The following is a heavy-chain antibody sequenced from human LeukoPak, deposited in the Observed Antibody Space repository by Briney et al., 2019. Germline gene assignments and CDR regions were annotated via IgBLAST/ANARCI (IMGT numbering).Heavy chain of an antibody. Sequence: PGRSLRLSCAASGFTFNSYGMHWVRQAPGKGLEWVAVIWYDGSNKYYADSVKGRFTISRVNSKNTLYLQMNSLRAEDTAVYYCARVPHRGVATIINFDYWGQGTLVTVSS. CDR3: ARVPHRGVATIINFDY. V-gene: IGHV3-33*01. CDR1: GFTFNSYG. CDR2: IWYDGSNK. D-gene: IGHD5-12*01. J-gene: IGHJ4*02.